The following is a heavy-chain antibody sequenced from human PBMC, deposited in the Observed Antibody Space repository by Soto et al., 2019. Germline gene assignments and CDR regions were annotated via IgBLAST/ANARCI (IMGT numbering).Heavy chain of an antibody. CDR2: IYYTGRT. J-gene: IGHJ4*02. D-gene: IGHD2-15*01. V-gene: IGHV4-31*02. Sequence: SETLSLTCTVSGGSLKSGGYYWSWIRQHPGRGLEWIGYIYYTGRTYYNPSLESRVTFSVDTSKNQFSLKLSSVTAADTAAYYCARRYGGTFDYWGQGTLVT. CDR1: GGSLKSGGYY. CDR3: ARRYGGTFDY.